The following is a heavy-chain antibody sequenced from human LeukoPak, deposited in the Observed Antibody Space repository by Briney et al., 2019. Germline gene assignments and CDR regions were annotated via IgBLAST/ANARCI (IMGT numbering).Heavy chain of an antibody. J-gene: IGHJ4*02. V-gene: IGHV3-30*09. Sequence: PGGSLRLSCATSGFTFRHYAMHWLRQAPGEGLEWVAVVSYDGAKIYYADPVKGRFAISRDNANSTLYLQMNNLTSDDTALYYCARARGAYLRYWGQGTLVTVSS. CDR3: ARARGAYLRY. D-gene: IGHD3-16*01. CDR1: GFTFRHYA. CDR2: VSYDGAKI.